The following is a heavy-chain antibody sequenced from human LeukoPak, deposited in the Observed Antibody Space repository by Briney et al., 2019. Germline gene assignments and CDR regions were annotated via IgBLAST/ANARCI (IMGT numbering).Heavy chain of an antibody. J-gene: IGHJ5*02. CDR1: GGSISTYY. CDR2: IYYSGTT. CDR3: ARHLPGYSNTWPGP. V-gene: IGHV4-59*08. D-gene: IGHD4-11*01. Sequence: PSETLSLTCSVSGGSISTYYWSWIRQPPGKGLEWIGYIYYSGTTNCNPSLISRVTISVDTSKKQFSLKLSSVTAADTAVYYCARHLPGYSNTWPGPWGQGNLVTVSS.